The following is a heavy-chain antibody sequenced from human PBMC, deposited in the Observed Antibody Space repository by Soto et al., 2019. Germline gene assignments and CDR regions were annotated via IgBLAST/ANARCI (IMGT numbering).Heavy chain of an antibody. CDR2: IYWDDDK. J-gene: IGHJ6*02. V-gene: IGHV2-5*02. D-gene: IGHD2-21*02. CDR1: GFSLSTGGLG. Sequence: QITLKESGPTLVKPTQTPTLTCTFSGFSLSTGGLGVGWIRQPPGEALEWLALIYWDDDKRYSPSLRSRLTLTKDTSKHQVVLIMTNMDPVDTATYYCVHSRCGGDCLRSYSSHYYYGMDVWGQGTTVTVSS. CDR3: VHSRCGGDCLRSYSSHYYYGMDV.